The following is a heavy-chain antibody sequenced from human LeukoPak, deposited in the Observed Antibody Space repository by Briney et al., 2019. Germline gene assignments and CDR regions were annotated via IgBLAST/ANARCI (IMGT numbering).Heavy chain of an antibody. D-gene: IGHD6-19*01. CDR3: ASKQWLVRRPYYFDY. CDR1: GGSFSGYY. Sequence: SETLSLTCAVYGGSFSGYYWSWIRRPPGKGLEWIGEINHSGSTNYNPSLKSRVTISVDTSKNQFSLKLSSVTAADTAVYYCASKQWLVRRPYYFDYWGQGTLVTVSS. V-gene: IGHV4-34*01. CDR2: INHSGST. J-gene: IGHJ4*02.